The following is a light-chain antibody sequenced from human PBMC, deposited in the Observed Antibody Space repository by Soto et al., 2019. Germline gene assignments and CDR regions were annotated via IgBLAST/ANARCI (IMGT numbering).Light chain of an antibody. CDR1: QSINSW. J-gene: IGKJ3*01. Sequence: DIQMTQSPSTLSASIGDRVTITCRASQSINSWLAWYQQKPGKAPKLLIYKASTFESGVPSRFSGRGSVTDFNLTISCLQPDDFAPYYCQQYNSYSEFSFGPGTKVDIK. CDR2: KAS. V-gene: IGKV1-5*03. CDR3: QQYNSYSEFS.